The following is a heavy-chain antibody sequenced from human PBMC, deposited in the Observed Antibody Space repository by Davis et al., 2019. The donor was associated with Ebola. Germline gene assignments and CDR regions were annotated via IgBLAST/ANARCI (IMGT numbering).Heavy chain of an antibody. Sequence: GESLKISCAVSGLTFSPGAMSWVGQAQGKGRDWVSVISGIGVFTYTADSLKGRVTISRDNSKNTLYLQMNSLRAEDTAVYYCAKYQVVPAAIWYGFYYYGMDVWGKGTTVTVSS. J-gene: IGHJ6*04. CDR3: AKYQVVPAAIWYGFYYYGMDV. D-gene: IGHD2-2*01. V-gene: IGHV3-23*01. CDR2: ISGIGVFT. CDR1: GLTFSPGA.